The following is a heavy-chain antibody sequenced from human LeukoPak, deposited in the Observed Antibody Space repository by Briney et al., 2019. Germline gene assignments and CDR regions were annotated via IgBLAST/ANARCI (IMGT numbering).Heavy chain of an antibody. J-gene: IGHJ5*02. V-gene: IGHV3-21*01. D-gene: IGHD5-24*01. CDR3: ARRIGGRDGYNS. Sequence: GGSLRLSCAASGFTFSSYSMNWVRQAPGKGLEWVSSISSSSSYIYYADSVKGRFTISRDNAKNSLYLQMNSLRAEDTAVYYCARRIGGRDGYNSWGQGTLVTVSS. CDR2: ISSSSSYI. CDR1: GFTFSSYS.